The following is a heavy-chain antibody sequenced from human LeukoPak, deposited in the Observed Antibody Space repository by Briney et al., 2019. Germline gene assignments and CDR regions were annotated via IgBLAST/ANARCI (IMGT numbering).Heavy chain of an antibody. V-gene: IGHV3-9*01. CDR2: LSWNSGTI. Sequence: GGSLRLSCAASGFIFDDYAMHWVREAPGKGLEWVAGLSWNSGTIRYADFVQGRFSISRDNSKNTLYLQMNSLRAEDTAVYYCARHFDYWGQGTLVTVSS. J-gene: IGHJ4*02. CDR1: GFIFDDYA. CDR3: ARHFDY.